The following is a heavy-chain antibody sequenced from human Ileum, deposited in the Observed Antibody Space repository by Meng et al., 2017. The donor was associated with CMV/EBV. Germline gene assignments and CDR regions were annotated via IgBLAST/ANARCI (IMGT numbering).Heavy chain of an antibody. D-gene: IGHD5-12*01. V-gene: IGHV3-74*01. CDR2: INDDGGST. J-gene: IGHJ5*02. Sequence: GESLKISCAASGFTFSSSWMHWVRQGPGKGLMWISRINDDGGSTSYADSVKGRFTISRDTSKNTLYLQMNSLRTEDTAVYYCAKDGGYSAYDPGWFDPWGQGTLVTVSS. CDR3: AKDGGYSAYDPGWFDP. CDR1: GFTFSSSW.